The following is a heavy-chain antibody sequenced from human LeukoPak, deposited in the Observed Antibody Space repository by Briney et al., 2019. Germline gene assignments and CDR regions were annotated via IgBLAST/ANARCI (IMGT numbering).Heavy chain of an antibody. Sequence: ASVKVSCKASGYTFTSYYMHWVRQAPGQGLEWMGWINPNSGGTNYAQKFQGRVTMTRDTSISTAYMELSRLRSDDTAVYYCARAYGSGGNWFDPWGQGTLVTVSS. J-gene: IGHJ5*02. CDR2: INPNSGGT. CDR1: GYTFTSYY. D-gene: IGHD3-10*01. CDR3: ARAYGSGGNWFDP. V-gene: IGHV1-2*02.